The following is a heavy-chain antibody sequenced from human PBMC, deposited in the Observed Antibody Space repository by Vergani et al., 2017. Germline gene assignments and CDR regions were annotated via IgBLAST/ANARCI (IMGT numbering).Heavy chain of an antibody. V-gene: IGHV3-30*02. J-gene: IGHJ4*02. CDR3: AKYLRHTTDGLPYS. CDR2: IGKDGINK. D-gene: IGHD1-14*01. Sequence: QVQLVESAGGVVQPGGSLRLSCAASGFTFSNFGMHWIRKAPGKGLEWVAYIGKDGINKRYRDAVKGRFTVFRDNSKDILYLQMDSLRSEDTALYYCAKYLRHTTDGLPYSWGPGTLVIFSS. CDR1: GFTFSNFG.